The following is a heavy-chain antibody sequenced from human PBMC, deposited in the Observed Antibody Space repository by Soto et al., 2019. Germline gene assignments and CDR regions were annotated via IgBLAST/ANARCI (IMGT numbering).Heavy chain of an antibody. Sequence: SETLSLTCVVSDKSISKDIWWNWVRQPPGQGLEWIGEVHHTKGALYNPALRSRVTVSADLFKNQFSLKLNSLTAADAAVYYCAGGTDYRWVLWGQGTTVTVSS. D-gene: IGHD4-4*01. V-gene: IGHV4-4*02. CDR1: DKSISKDIW. CDR2: VHHTKGA. J-gene: IGHJ6*02. CDR3: AGGTDYRWVL.